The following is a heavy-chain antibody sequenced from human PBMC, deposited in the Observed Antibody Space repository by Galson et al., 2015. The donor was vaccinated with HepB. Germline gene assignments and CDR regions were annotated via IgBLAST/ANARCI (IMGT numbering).Heavy chain of an antibody. CDR1: GFTVSSYA. D-gene: IGHD5-24*01. J-gene: IGHJ6*02. V-gene: IGHV3-30*04. Sequence: SLRLSCAASGFTVSSYAMHWVRQAPGKGLEWVAVISYDGSNKYYADSVKGRFTISRDNSKNTLYLQVNSLRAEDTAVYYCARDGKSRDGPSLNYYYYYGMDVWGQGTTVTVSS. CDR3: ARDGKSRDGPSLNYYYYYGMDV. CDR2: ISYDGSNK.